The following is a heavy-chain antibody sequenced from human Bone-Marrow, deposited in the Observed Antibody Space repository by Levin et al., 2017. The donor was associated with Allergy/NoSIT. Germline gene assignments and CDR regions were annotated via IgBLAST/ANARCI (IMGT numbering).Heavy chain of an antibody. J-gene: IGHJ6*03. CDR1: GFTFSSYS. D-gene: IGHD3-3*01. Sequence: GGSLRLSCAASGFTFSSYSMNWVRQAPGKGLEWVSSIRSDSGNIHYADSVKGRFTISRDNAKNSLWLQMNSLRAEDTAVYYCAKDVSGYYSGHYFYMDVCRKGTTVIVSS. CDR2: IRSDSGNI. CDR3: AKDVSGYYSGHYFYMDV. V-gene: IGHV3-21*01.